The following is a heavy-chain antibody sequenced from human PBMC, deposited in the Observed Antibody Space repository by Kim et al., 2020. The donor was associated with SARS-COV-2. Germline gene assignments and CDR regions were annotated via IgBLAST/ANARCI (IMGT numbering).Heavy chain of an antibody. J-gene: IGHJ5*02. CDR3: ARDVAVAGYLPNWFDP. CDR1: GFTFSSYW. D-gene: IGHD6-19*01. Sequence: GGSLRLSCAASGFTFSSYWMSWVRQAPGKGLEWVANIKQDGSEKYYVDSVKGRFTISRDNAKNSLYLQMNSLRAADTDVYYCARDVAVAGYLPNWFDPWGQGTLVTVSS. CDR2: IKQDGSEK. V-gene: IGHV3-7*03.